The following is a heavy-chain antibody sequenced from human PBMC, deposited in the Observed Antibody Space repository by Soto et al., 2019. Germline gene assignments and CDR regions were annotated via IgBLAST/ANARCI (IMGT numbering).Heavy chain of an antibody. Sequence: ASVKVSCKASGYTFTSYDINWVRQATGQGLEWMGWMNPNSGNTGYAQKFQGRVTMTRNTSISTAYMELSSLRSEDTAVYYCAKGAITIFGKGANKNFDYWGQGTLVTVSS. CDR3: AKGAITIFGKGANKNFDY. D-gene: IGHD3-3*01. CDR2: MNPNSGNT. V-gene: IGHV1-8*01. CDR1: GYTFTSYD. J-gene: IGHJ4*02.